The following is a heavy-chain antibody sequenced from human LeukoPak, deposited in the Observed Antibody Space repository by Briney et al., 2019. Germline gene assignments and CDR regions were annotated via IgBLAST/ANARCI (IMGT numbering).Heavy chain of an antibody. J-gene: IGHJ5*02. CDR1: GYTFTGYY. CDR3: ALQSGGQLLPNNWFDP. V-gene: IGHV1-2*02. D-gene: IGHD2-15*01. Sequence: ASVKVSCKASGYTFTGYYMTWVRQAPGQGLEWMGWINPNSGGTNYAQKFQGRVTMTRDTSISTAYMELSRLRSDDTAVYYCALQSGGQLLPNNWFDPWGQGTLVTVSS. CDR2: INPNSGGT.